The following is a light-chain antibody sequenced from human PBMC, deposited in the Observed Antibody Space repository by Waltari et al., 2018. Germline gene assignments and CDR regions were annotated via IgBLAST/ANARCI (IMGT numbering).Light chain of an antibody. Sequence: EIVLTQSPGSLSSSPGERVTLSCRASQSVCRALAWYQQKPGQAPRLLIFGASNRATGIPDRFSGSGSETDFSLTISRLAPEDFAVYYCQHYVRLPATFGRGTKVEIK. CDR1: QSVCRA. CDR2: GAS. CDR3: QHYVRLPAT. J-gene: IGKJ1*01. V-gene: IGKV3-20*01.